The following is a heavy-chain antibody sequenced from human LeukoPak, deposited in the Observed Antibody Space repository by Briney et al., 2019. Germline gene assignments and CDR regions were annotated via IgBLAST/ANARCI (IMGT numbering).Heavy chain of an antibody. Sequence: SETLSLTCTVSGGSISSYYWSWIRQPPGKGLEWIGYIYYSGSTNYNPSLKSRVTISVETSKNQFSLKLSSVTAADTAVYYCARGAFGGVIVLSYWGQGTLVTVSS. CDR3: ARGAFGGVIVLSY. D-gene: IGHD3-16*02. V-gene: IGHV4-59*01. CDR1: GGSISSYY. CDR2: IYYSGST. J-gene: IGHJ4*02.